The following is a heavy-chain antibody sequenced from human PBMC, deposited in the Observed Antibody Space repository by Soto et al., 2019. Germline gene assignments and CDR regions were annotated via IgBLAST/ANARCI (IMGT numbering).Heavy chain of an antibody. CDR3: ANYNYYDASGPS. CDR2: ISGSGGNT. J-gene: IGHJ5*02. V-gene: IGHV3-23*01. Sequence: EVQLLESGGGLVQPGGSLRLSCAASGFTFSSYAMSWVRQAPGQGLEWVSAISGSGGNTYYADSVKGRFTISRDNSKNTLYLQMNSKRAEDTAVYYCANYNYYDASGPSWGQGTLGTVSS. CDR1: GFTFSSYA. D-gene: IGHD3-22*01.